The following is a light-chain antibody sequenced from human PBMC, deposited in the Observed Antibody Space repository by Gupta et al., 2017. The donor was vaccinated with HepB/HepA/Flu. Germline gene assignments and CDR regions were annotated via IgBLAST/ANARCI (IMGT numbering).Light chain of an antibody. CDR1: SNDVGGYNR. CDR3: SSHAGRVTWV. CDR2: DVT. J-gene: IGLJ1*01. Sequence: QSVPTQPRSVSGSPGPSVTISCPGTSNDVGGYNRVSWYEQRPGKAPKLILYDVTERPSGVPDRFSGSKSGNTASLTISGLQADDEADYYCSSHAGRVTWVFGTGTTVTVL. V-gene: IGLV2-11*01.